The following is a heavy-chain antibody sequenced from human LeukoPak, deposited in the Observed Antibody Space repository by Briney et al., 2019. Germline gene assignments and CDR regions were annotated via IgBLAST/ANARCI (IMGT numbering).Heavy chain of an antibody. CDR2: FDPEDGET. D-gene: IGHD2-21*01. CDR1: GYTLTELS. Sequence: GASVKVSCKVSGYTLTELSMHWVRQAPGKGLEWMGGFDPEDGETIYAQKFQGRVTMTEDTSTDTAYMELSSLRSEDTAVYYCATGASGEDWFDPWGQGTLVTVSS. J-gene: IGHJ5*02. V-gene: IGHV1-24*01. CDR3: ATGASGEDWFDP.